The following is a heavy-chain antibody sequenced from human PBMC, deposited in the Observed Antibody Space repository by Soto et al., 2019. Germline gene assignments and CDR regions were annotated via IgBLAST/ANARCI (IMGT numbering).Heavy chain of an antibody. V-gene: IGHV3-23*01. CDR1: GFTFSSYA. J-gene: IGHJ4*02. CDR2: ISGSGDST. Sequence: EVQLLESGGGLVQPGGSLRLSCAASGFTFSSYAMRWVRQAPGKGLEWVSAISGSGDSTYYADSVKGRFTISRDNSKNTLYLQMNSLRAEDTAIYYCARPGSGSYYDCWGQGTLVTVSS. CDR3: ARPGSGSYYDC. D-gene: IGHD1-26*01.